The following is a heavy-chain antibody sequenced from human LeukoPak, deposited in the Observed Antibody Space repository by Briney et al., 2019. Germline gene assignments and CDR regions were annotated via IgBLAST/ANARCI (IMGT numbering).Heavy chain of an antibody. CDR1: GYTFTTNA. CDR3: ARDARRGYSYSNWFDP. V-gene: IGHV7-4-1*02. J-gene: IGHJ5*02. CDR2: INTNTGNP. D-gene: IGHD5-18*01. Sequence: GASVKVSCKASGYTFTTNAMNWVRQAPGQGLEWMGWINTNTGNPTYAQGFTGRFVFSLDTSVSTAYLQISSLKAEDTAVYYCARDARRGYSYSNWFDPWGQGTLVTVSS.